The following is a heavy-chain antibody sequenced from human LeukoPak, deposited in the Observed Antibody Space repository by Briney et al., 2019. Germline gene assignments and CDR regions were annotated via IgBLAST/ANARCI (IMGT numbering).Heavy chain of an antibody. Sequence: GGSLRLSCAASGFTFSSYWMSWVRQAPGKGLEWVANIKQDGSEKYYVDSVKGRFTISRDNAKNSLYLQMNSLRAEDTAVYYCARDHESWDIVLMVYAWGGLDYWGQGTLVTVSS. D-gene: IGHD2-8*01. CDR2: IKQDGSEK. CDR1: GFTFSSYW. J-gene: IGHJ4*02. CDR3: ARDHESWDIVLMVYAWGGLDY. V-gene: IGHV3-7*01.